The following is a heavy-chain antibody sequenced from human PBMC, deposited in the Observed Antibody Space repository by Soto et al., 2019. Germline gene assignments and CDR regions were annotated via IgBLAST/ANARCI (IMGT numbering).Heavy chain of an antibody. D-gene: IGHD5-12*01. CDR2: VYFRGST. V-gene: IGHV4-59*01. J-gene: IGHJ3*02. Sequence: SETLSLTCNVSGGAIPGYYWNWIRQPPGKGLEWIGYVYFRGSTKYNPSLKSRVTILVDMSKNQFALRLTSVTSADTAVYYCSRERGRVARTADAFDIWGRGTMVTVSS. CDR3: SRERGRVARTADAFDI. CDR1: GGAIPGYY.